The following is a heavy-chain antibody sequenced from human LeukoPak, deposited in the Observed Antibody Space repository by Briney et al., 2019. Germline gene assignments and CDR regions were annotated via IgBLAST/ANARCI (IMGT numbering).Heavy chain of an antibody. CDR3: ARWGESRYFNY. CDR2: IYYSGST. J-gene: IGHJ4*02. CDR1: GGSISSYY. D-gene: IGHD3-16*01. V-gene: IGHV4-59*08. Sequence: SETLSLTCTVSGGSISSYYWSRIRQPPGKGLEWIGYIYYSGSTNYNPSLKSRATISVDTSKNQFSLKLSSVTAADTAVYYCARWGESRYFNYWGQGTLVNVSS.